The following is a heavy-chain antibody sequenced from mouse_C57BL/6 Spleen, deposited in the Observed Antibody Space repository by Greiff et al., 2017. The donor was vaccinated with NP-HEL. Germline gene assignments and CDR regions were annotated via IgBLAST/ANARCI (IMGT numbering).Heavy chain of an antibody. Sequence: VQLQESGAELVKPGASVKLSCKASGYTFTEYTIHWVKQRSGQGLEWIGWFYPGSGSIKYNEKFKDKATLTADKSSSTVYMELSRLTSEDSAVYFCARHEEPPCYGSSSAWFAYWGQGTLVTVSA. CDR1: GYTFTEYT. D-gene: IGHD1-1*01. CDR2: FYPGSGSI. J-gene: IGHJ3*01. CDR3: ARHEEPPCYGSSSAWFAY. V-gene: IGHV1-62-2*01.